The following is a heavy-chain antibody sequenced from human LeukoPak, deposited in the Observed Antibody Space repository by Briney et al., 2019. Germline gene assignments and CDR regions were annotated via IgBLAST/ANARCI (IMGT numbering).Heavy chain of an antibody. CDR1: GFTFSSYA. V-gene: IGHV3-23*01. J-gene: IGHJ4*02. CDR3: ALSRTYGDYSS. Sequence: GSLRLSCAASGFTFSSYAMSWVRQAPGKGLEWVSAISGSGGSTYYADSVKGRFTISRDNSKNTLYLQMNSLRAEDTAVYYCALSRTYGDYSSWGQGTLVTVSS. D-gene: IGHD4-17*01. CDR2: ISGSGGST.